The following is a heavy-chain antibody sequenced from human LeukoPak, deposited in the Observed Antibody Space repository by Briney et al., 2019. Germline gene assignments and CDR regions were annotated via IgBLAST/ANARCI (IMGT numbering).Heavy chain of an antibody. Sequence: GGSLRLSCAASGFTFRNSAMSWVRQAPGKGLEWVSTISGSGVSTYYADSVKGRFTISRDNFKNTLYLQMNSLRAEDTAVYYCAKNNWNDMPFVDDWGQGTLVTVSS. CDR1: GFTFRNSA. D-gene: IGHD1-20*01. V-gene: IGHV3-23*01. CDR3: AKNNWNDMPFVDD. CDR2: ISGSGVST. J-gene: IGHJ4*02.